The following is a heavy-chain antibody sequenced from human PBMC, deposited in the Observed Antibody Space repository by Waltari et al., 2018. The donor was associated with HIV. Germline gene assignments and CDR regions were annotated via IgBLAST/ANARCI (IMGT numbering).Heavy chain of an antibody. CDR3: ARHKGPIAVAGTRGGYLGYGMDV. D-gene: IGHD6-19*01. V-gene: IGHV4-34*01. CDR1: GGSFSGYS. CDR2: INHSGST. J-gene: IGHJ6*02. Sequence: QVQLQQWGAGLLKPSETLSLTCAVYGGSFSGYSWSWIRQPPGNVLYWMGEINHSGSTNYNPSLKSRVTISVDTSKNQFCLKLSSVTAADTAVYYCARHKGPIAVAGTRGGYLGYGMDVWGQGTTVTVSS.